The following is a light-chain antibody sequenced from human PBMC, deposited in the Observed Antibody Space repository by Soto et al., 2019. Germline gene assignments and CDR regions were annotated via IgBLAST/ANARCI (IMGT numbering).Light chain of an antibody. Sequence: ESVLTQSPGTLSFSPGERATLSCRASQSVSSNYLAWYQQKPGQAPRLLIYGASTRATGIPDRFSGSGSGTDFTLTISRLEPEDSAVYYCTQYGSSATWTFGQGSKVEIX. CDR2: GAS. V-gene: IGKV3-20*01. J-gene: IGKJ1*01. CDR3: TQYGSSATWT. CDR1: QSVSSNY.